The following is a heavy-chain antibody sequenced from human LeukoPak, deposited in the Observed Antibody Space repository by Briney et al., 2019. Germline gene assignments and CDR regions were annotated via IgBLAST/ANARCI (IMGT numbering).Heavy chain of an antibody. CDR1: GYSFTSHW. CDR3: ARPGLAVAGYYYMDV. J-gene: IGHJ6*03. V-gene: IGHV5-51*01. CDR2: IYPGDSDT. Sequence: GESLKISCKGSGYSFTSHWIGWVRQMPGKGLEWMGIIYPGDSDTRYSPSFQGQVTISADKSISTAYLQWSSLKASDTAMYYCARPGLAVAGYYYMDVWGKGTTVTVSS. D-gene: IGHD6-19*01.